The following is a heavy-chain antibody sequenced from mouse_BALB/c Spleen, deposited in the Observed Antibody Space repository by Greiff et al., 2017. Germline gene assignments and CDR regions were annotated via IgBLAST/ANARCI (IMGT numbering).Heavy chain of an antibody. J-gene: IGHJ2*01. D-gene: IGHD1-1*01. CDR1: GFTFSSFG. V-gene: IGHV5-17*02. CDR3: ATYGSSYDY. CDR2: ISSGSSTI. Sequence: EVKLVESGGGLVQPGGSRKLSCAASGFTFSSFGMHWVRQAPEKGLEWVAYISSGSSTIYYADTVKGRFTISRDNPKNTLFLQMTSLRSEDTAMYYCATYGSSYDYWGQGTTLTVSS.